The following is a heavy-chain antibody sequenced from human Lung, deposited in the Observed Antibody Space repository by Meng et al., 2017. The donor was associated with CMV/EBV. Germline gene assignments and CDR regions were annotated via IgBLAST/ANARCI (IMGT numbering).Heavy chain of an antibody. V-gene: IGHV1-8*01. CDR2: MNPNSGNT. J-gene: IGHJ4*02. CDR1: GYTFTSYD. CDR3: ARGNIVGATLDD. Sequence: ASXXVSCKASGYTFTSYDINWVRQATGQGHEWIGWMNPNSGNTGYAQKFQGRVTMTRNTTISTAYMELSSLRSEDTAVYYCARGNIVGATLDDWGQGALVTSSS. D-gene: IGHD1-26*01.